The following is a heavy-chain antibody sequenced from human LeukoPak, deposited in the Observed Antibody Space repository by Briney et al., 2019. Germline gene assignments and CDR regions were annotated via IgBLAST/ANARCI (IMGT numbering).Heavy chain of an antibody. J-gene: IGHJ4*02. Sequence: GGSLRLSCAASGFTFSSYTMNWVRQAPGKGLEWVSSISSSSSYIYYADSVKGRFTISRDNAKNSLYLQMNSLRAKDTAVYYCARYDSSGWYKGIDYWGQGTLVTVSS. D-gene: IGHD6-19*01. V-gene: IGHV3-21*01. CDR3: ARYDSSGWYKGIDY. CDR1: GFTFSSYT. CDR2: ISSSSSYI.